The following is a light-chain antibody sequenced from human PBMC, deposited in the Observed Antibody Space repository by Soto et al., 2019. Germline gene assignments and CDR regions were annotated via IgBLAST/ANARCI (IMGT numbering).Light chain of an antibody. CDR3: SSFTNTDTLV. CDR1: SSDVGFYNY. CDR2: EVR. V-gene: IGLV2-14*01. Sequence: QSALTQPAPVSGSPGQSITISCTGTSSDVGFYNYVSWYQQNPGKAPKLMIYEVRNRPSGVSNRFSGSKSGNTASLTISGLQAEDEADYYCSSFTNTDTLVFGTGTKLTVL. J-gene: IGLJ1*01.